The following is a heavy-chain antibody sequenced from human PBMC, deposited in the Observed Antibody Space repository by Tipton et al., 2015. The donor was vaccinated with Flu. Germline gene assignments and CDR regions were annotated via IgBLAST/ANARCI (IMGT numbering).Heavy chain of an antibody. CDR2: FSSSGST. Sequence: TLSLTCTVSGGSIGGYYWSWIRQPAGKGLEWIGRFSSSGSTNINPSLKSRVTMSVDMSKKQLSLKVTSVTAADTAMYYFARDTVITMNKGDAFDGWGRGIMVSVSS. CDR3: ARDTVITMNKGDAFDG. J-gene: IGHJ3*01. V-gene: IGHV4-4*07. CDR1: GGSIGGYY. D-gene: IGHD3-22*01.